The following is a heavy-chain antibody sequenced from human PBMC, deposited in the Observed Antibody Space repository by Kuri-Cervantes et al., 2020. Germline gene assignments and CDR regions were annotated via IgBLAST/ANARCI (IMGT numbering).Heavy chain of an antibody. D-gene: IGHD2-2*01. V-gene: IGHV4-30-2*01. CDR1: GGSISSGGYS. J-gene: IGHJ6*02. CDR2: INHSGST. Sequence: SETLSLTCAVSGGSISSGGYSWSWIRQPPGKGLEWIGEINHSGSTNYNPSRKSRVTISVDTCKNQFSLKLSSVTAADTAVYSCARKAPDFVVVPAATVYYYYGMDVWGQGTTVTVSS. CDR3: ARKAPDFVVVPAATVYYYYGMDV.